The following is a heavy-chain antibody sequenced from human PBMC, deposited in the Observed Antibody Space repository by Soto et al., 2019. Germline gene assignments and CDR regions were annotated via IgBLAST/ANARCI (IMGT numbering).Heavy chain of an antibody. CDR2: ISYSGTT. V-gene: IGHV4-4*02. CDR1: GDSLSGTYW. Sequence: QVQLQESGPGLVKPSETLSLTCAVSGDSLSGTYWWSWVRQAPGWGLQWIGEISYSGTTHYDPSLMSRVTISMDKSRSEFSLTLISVTAADSASYYCARHILVTGTRGFDFWGQGILVTVSS. J-gene: IGHJ4*02. D-gene: IGHD6-19*01. CDR3: ARHILVTGTRGFDF.